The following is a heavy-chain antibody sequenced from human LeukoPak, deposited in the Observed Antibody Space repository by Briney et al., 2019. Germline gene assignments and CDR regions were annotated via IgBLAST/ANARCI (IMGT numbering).Heavy chain of an antibody. Sequence: PGGSLRLSCAASGFTFSNYWMTWVRQAPGKGLEWVSSISSSSSYIYYADSVKGRFTISRDNAKNSLYLQMNSLRAEDTAVYYCARAITMVRGVPNWGQGTLVTVSS. V-gene: IGHV3-21*01. D-gene: IGHD3-10*01. CDR1: GFTFSNYW. CDR2: ISSSSSYI. J-gene: IGHJ4*02. CDR3: ARAITMVRGVPN.